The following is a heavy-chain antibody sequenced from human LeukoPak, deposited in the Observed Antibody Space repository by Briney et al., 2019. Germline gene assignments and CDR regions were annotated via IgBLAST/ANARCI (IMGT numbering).Heavy chain of an antibody. CDR1: GYTFTSYG. V-gene: IGHV1-18*01. Sequence: ASVKVSCKASGYTFTSYGISWVRQAPGQGLEWMGWTSAYNGNTNYAQKLQGRVTMTTDTSTSTAYMELRSLRSDDTAVYYCARDPSGWVPHTDAFDIWGQGTMVTVSS. CDR2: TSAYNGNT. J-gene: IGHJ3*02. CDR3: ARDPSGWVPHTDAFDI. D-gene: IGHD6-19*01.